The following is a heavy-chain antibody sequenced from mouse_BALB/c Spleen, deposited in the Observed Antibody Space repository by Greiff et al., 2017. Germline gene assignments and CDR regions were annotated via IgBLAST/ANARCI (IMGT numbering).Heavy chain of an antibody. CDR3: ARSLLRPPYAMDY. Sequence: QVQLKESGPGLVAPSQSLSITCTVSGFSFTSYGVHWVRQPPGKGLGWLGVIWAGGSTNYNSALMSRLSISKDNSKSQVFLKMNSQQTADTAMYYCARSLLRPPYAMDYWGQGTSVTVSS. D-gene: IGHD1-2*01. CDR2: IWAGGST. J-gene: IGHJ4*01. CDR1: GFSFTSYG. V-gene: IGHV2-9*02.